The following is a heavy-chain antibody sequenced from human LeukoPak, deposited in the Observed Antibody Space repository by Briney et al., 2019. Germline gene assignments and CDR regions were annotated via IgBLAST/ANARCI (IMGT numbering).Heavy chain of an antibody. J-gene: IGHJ4*02. D-gene: IGHD4-23*01. Sequence: SGPTLVNPTQTLTLTCTFSVFSLTTTGVGVGWIRQPPGKALEWLVSIYWNHDKRYSPSLRSRLTITMDTSKNQVVLTMTNMDPVDTATYYCAHRSGLWDYGGNGFDHWGQGTLVTVSS. CDR1: VFSLTTTGVG. CDR3: AHRSGLWDYGGNGFDH. V-gene: IGHV2-5*01. CDR2: IYWNHDK.